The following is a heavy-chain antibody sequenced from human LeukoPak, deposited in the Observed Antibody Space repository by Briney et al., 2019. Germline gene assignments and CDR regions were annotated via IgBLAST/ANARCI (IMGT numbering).Heavy chain of an antibody. V-gene: IGHV4-61*02. CDR2: MYSSGGA. D-gene: IGHD3-3*01. CDR1: GASVSSGNCY. Sequence: PSQTLSLTCTVSGASVSSGNCYWSWIRQPAGKGPEWIGRMYSSGGANYNPSLKTRVTISIDTSKNQFSLRLSSVTAADTAVYFCACRVSYYDFWSGRPFYDVWGKGTLVTVSS. J-gene: IGHJ6*04. CDR3: ACRVSYYDFWSGRPFYDV.